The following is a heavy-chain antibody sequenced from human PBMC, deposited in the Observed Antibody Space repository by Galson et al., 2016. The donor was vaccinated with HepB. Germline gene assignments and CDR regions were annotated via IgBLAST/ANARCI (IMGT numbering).Heavy chain of an antibody. CDR1: GGSISSGGYY. D-gene: IGHD6-13*01. CDR3: ASWGYSSSRYSDY. V-gene: IGHV4-31*03. Sequence: TLSLTCTVSGGSISSGGYYWSWIRQHPGKGLEWIGYNYYSGSTYYNPSLRSRVTISADTSKNQFSLKLSSVTAADTAVYYCASWGYSSSRYSDYWGQGTLVTVSS. J-gene: IGHJ4*02. CDR2: NYYSGST.